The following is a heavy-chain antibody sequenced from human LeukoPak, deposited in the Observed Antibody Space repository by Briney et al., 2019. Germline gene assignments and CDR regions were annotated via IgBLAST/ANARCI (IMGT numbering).Heavy chain of an antibody. V-gene: IGHV3-21*03. CDR1: GFTFSSYS. Sequence: PGGSLRLSCAASGFTFSSYSMNWVRQAPGKGLEWVSSISSSSSYIYYADSVKGRFTISRDNAKNSLYLQMNSLRAEDTAVYYCAKTGSGYYYFDYWGQGTLVTVSS. D-gene: IGHD3-22*01. CDR2: ISSSSSYI. J-gene: IGHJ4*02. CDR3: AKTGSGYYYFDY.